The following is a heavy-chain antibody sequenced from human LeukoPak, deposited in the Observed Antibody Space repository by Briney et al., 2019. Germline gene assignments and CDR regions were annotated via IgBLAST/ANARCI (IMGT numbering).Heavy chain of an antibody. CDR3: ARSAGRGWYDY. CDR2: INPSGGST. J-gene: IGHJ4*02. V-gene: IGHV1-46*01. CDR1: GYTFTSYY. D-gene: IGHD6-19*01. Sequence: ASVKVSCKASGYTFTSYYMHWVRQAPGQGLEWMGIINPSGGSTSYAQKFQGRVTMTRDTSTSTVYMELSSLRSDDTAVYYCARSAGRGWYDYWGQGTLVTVSS.